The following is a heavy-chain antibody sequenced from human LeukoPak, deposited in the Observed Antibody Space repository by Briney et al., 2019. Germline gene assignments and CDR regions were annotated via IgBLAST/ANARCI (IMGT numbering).Heavy chain of an antibody. D-gene: IGHD5-18*01. CDR3: ARAAYSYGYGGFDP. CDR1: GFTFSSCA. V-gene: IGHV3-30*04. J-gene: IGHJ5*02. CDR2: ISYDGSNK. Sequence: PGRSLRLSCAASGFTFSSCAMHWVRQAPGKGMERVAGISYDGSNKYYADSVKGRFTISRDNSKNTLYLQMNSLRAEDTAVYYCARAAYSYGYGGFDPWGQGTLVTVSS.